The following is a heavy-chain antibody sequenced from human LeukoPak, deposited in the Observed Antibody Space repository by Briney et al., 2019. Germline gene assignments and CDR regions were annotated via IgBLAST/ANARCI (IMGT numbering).Heavy chain of an antibody. J-gene: IGHJ4*02. CDR1: GFIFSSHA. CDR3: ARDIYSSGKPLDS. D-gene: IGHD6-19*01. V-gene: IGHV3-30*04. Sequence: GTSLGLSCAASGFIFSSHAMHWVRQAPGKGLEWVAVISYDGTNKYYADSVRGRFTISRDTSKDTLYLQMNSLRAEDTALYYCARDIYSSGKPLDSWGQGTLVTVSS. CDR2: ISYDGTNK.